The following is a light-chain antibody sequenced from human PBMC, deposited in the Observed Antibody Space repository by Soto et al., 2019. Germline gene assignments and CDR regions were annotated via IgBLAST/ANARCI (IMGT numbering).Light chain of an antibody. Sequence: QSVLTQPPSASGTPGQRVTISCSGSSSNIGSNYVYWYHQLPGTAPKLLISKNDQRPSGVPDRFSGSKSGTSASLAISGLRSEDEADYYCAAWDDSLSGPLFGGGTKLTVL. CDR3: AAWDDSLSGPL. J-gene: IGLJ3*02. CDR1: SSNIGSNY. V-gene: IGLV1-47*01. CDR2: KND.